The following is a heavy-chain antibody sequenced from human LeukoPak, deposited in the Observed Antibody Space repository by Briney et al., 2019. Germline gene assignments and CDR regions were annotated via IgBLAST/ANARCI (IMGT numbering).Heavy chain of an antibody. CDR2: IIPIFGTA. CDR3: ARGITGTLVPNYYYYMDV. D-gene: IGHD1-7*01. Sequence: SVKVSRKASGGTFSSYAISWVRQAPGQGLEWMGGIIPIFGTANYAQKFQGRVTITTDESTSTAYMELSSLRSEDTAVYYCARGITGTLVPNYYYYMDVWGKGTTVTVSS. J-gene: IGHJ6*03. V-gene: IGHV1-69*05. CDR1: GGTFSSYA.